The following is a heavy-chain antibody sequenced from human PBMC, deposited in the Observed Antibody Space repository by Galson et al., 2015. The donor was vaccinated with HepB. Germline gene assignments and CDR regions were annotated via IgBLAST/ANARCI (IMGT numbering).Heavy chain of an antibody. D-gene: IGHD6-6*01. Sequence: LTCTVSAYFINSGYYWGWIRQPPGKELEWIGSIYLDGSTRYNPSLKSRVTISVDTSKNQFSLRLRSVTAADTAVYYCARDNRGYTSSSQLDYWGQGTLVTVSS. J-gene: IGHJ4*02. CDR2: IYLDGST. CDR1: AYFINSGYY. CDR3: ARDNRGYTSSSQLDY. V-gene: IGHV4-38-2*02.